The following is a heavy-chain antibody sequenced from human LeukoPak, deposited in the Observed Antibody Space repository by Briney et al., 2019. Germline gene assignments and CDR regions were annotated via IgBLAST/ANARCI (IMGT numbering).Heavy chain of an antibody. CDR1: GYTFTSYG. Sequence: ASVKVSCKASGYTFTSYGISWVRQAPGQGLEWMGWISAYNANTNYAQKLQGRVTMTTDTSTSTAYMELSSLRSEDTAVYYCAREGSYGDYLGANWFDPWGQGTLVTVSS. CDR2: ISAYNANT. D-gene: IGHD4-17*01. V-gene: IGHV1-18*01. J-gene: IGHJ5*02. CDR3: AREGSYGDYLGANWFDP.